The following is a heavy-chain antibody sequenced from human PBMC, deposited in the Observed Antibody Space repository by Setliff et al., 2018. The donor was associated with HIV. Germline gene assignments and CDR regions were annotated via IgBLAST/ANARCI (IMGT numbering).Heavy chain of an antibody. Sequence: GGSLRLSCEASGFNVEKSGMHWIRQAPGKGLEWVAVMYYDGVTTYYADSVKGRFTISRDGSKNTLYLQMNSLRAEDTAVYYCAKDPRAAVATICDYWGQGTLVTVSS. J-gene: IGHJ4*02. V-gene: IGHV3-33*06. CDR3: AKDPRAAVATICDY. D-gene: IGHD5-12*01. CDR2: MYYDGVTT. CDR1: GFNVEKSG.